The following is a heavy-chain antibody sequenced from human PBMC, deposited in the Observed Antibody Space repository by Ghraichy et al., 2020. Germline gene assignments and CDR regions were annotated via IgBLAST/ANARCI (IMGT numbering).Heavy chain of an antibody. J-gene: IGHJ3*02. V-gene: IGHV3-33*01. CDR1: GFRFPDYG. CDR2: IWAGGKNQ. Sequence: GGSLRLSCATSGFRFPDYGMHWVRQAPGMGLEWVAVIWAGGKNQYYTESVRGRFILSRDNSKITLDLQMNSLRAEDTAVYYCVRERGPFDGLGIWGQGTMVTIT. CDR3: VRERGPFDGLGI. D-gene: IGHD2-2*03.